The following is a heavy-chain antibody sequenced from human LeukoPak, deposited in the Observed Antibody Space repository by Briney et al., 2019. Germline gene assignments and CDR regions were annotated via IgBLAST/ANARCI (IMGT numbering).Heavy chain of an antibody. D-gene: IGHD2-15*01. V-gene: IGHV3-21*01. CDR2: ITTRSSYM. CDR1: GFTFSDYT. Sequence: GGSLRLSCAASGFTFSDYTMSWVRQAPGKGLEWVACITTRSSYMYYADSVKGRFTISRDNAKNSLYLQMNSLRAEDTAAYYCAKDRLTYYYYGMDVWGQGTTVTVSS. CDR3: AKDRLTYYYYGMDV. J-gene: IGHJ6*02.